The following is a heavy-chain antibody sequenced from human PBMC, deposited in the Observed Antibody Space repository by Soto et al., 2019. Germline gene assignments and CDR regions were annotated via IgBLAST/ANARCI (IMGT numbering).Heavy chain of an antibody. D-gene: IGHD3-10*01. CDR2: INAYNGNT. CDR3: ARDRSNSGSRIYYYYGMDV. J-gene: IGHJ6*02. V-gene: IGHV1-18*01. Sequence: QVQLVQSGAEVKKPGASVTVSCKASGYTFTSYGISWVRQAPGQGLEWMGWINAYNGNTNYAQKLQGRVTMTTDTSTGTADMELRILRSDDTAVYYCARDRSNSGSRIYYYYGMDVWGQGTTVTVSS. CDR1: GYTFTSYG.